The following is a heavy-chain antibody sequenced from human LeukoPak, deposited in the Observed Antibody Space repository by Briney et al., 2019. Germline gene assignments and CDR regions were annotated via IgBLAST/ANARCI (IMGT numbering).Heavy chain of an antibody. Sequence: GGSLRLSCAASGFTFRSYWMHWVRQAPGKGLVWVSLINSDGSSTTYADSVKGRFTVSRDNAKNTLYLQMNSLRAEDTAVYYCARVWGYSSDYWGQGTLVTVSS. J-gene: IGHJ4*02. CDR3: ARVWGYSSDY. D-gene: IGHD6-13*01. CDR1: GFTFRSYW. CDR2: INSDGSST. V-gene: IGHV3-74*01.